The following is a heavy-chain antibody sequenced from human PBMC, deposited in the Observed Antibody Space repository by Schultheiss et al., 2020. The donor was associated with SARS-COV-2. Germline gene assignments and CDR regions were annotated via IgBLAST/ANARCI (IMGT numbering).Heavy chain of an antibody. J-gene: IGHJ6*03. CDR2: IKSKTDGGTT. D-gene: IGHD1-20*01. CDR1: GFTFSNAW. Sequence: GGSLRLSCAASGFTFSNAWMNWVRQAPWKGLEWVGRIKSKTDGGTTDYAAPVKGRFTISRDDSKNTLYLQMNSLKTEDTAVYYCTTGRAMYNWNPAPYYYYYMDVWGKGTTVTVSS. V-gene: IGHV3-15*07. CDR3: TTGRAMYNWNPAPYYYYYMDV.